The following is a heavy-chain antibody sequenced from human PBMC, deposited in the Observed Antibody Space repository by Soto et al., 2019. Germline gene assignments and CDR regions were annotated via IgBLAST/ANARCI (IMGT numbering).Heavy chain of an antibody. D-gene: IGHD5-12*01. V-gene: IGHV3-74*01. CDR2: IKGDETST. CDR1: GFTFSKYW. Sequence: EVQLVESGGGPAQFGGSLRLSCAASGFTFSKYWMHWVRQVPGKGLVWVSRIKGDETSTGYADSVKGRFTIFRDNVKNTLYLQMNSLRAEDTAVYYCARGVSGYYGFDYWGQGTLVTVSS. J-gene: IGHJ4*02. CDR3: ARGVSGYYGFDY.